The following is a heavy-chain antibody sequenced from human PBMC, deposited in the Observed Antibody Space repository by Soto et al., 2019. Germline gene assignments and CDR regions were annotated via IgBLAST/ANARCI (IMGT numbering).Heavy chain of an antibody. V-gene: IGHV1-69*01. J-gene: IGHJ4*02. D-gene: IGHD2-15*01. CDR2: IVPLSDRT. CDR1: GETLNSNP. CDR3: ARKSVRDCHSGGGCFSLDV. Sequence: QVQLVQSGAEVKKPGSSLKVSCKVFGETLNSNPIGWVRQAPGQGLEWVGGIVPLSDRTNYAQELQGRVTVTADRSTSTVYMELSNLKSDDTAVYYCARKSVRDCHSGGGCFSLDVWGQGSLITVSS.